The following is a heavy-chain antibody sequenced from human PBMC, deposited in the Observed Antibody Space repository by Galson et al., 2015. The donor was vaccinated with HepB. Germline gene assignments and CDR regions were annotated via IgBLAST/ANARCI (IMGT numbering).Heavy chain of an antibody. CDR2: ISAYNGST. Sequence: SVKVSCKASGYTFTSYGISWVRQAPGQGLEWMGWISAYNGSTSYAQKFQGRVTMTRDTSTSTVYMERSSLRSEDTAVYYCARDQGARRWLQGGARGWFDPWGQGTLVTVSS. V-gene: IGHV1-18*01. CDR1: GYTFTSYG. J-gene: IGHJ5*02. D-gene: IGHD5-24*01. CDR3: ARDQGARRWLQGGARGWFDP.